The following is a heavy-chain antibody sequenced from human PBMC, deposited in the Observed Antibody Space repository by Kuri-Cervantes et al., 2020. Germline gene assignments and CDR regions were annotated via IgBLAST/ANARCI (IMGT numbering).Heavy chain of an antibody. CDR3: TRELSRGPYINAFDI. Sequence: GESLKISCVASGFTFSDYAISWVRQAPGKGLEWVAFIRYDGSNKYYADSVKGRFTISRENAKYSLDLQMSSLRAGDTAVYYCTRELSRGPYINAFDIWGQGTMVTVSS. CDR1: GFTFSDYA. D-gene: IGHD2-15*01. CDR2: IRYDGSNK. V-gene: IGHV3-30*02. J-gene: IGHJ3*02.